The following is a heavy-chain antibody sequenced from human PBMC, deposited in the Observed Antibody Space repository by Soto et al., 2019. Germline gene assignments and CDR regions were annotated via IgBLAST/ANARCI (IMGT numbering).Heavy chain of an antibody. V-gene: IGHV1-24*01. CDR3: ATGVVGAAHFDY. Sequence: GASVKVSCKVSGYTLTELSMHWVRQAPGKGLEWMGGFDPEDGETIYAQKFQGRVTMTEDTSTDTAYMELSSLRSEDTAVYYYATGVVGAAHFDYWGQGTLVTVSS. CDR2: FDPEDGET. CDR1: GYTLTELS. J-gene: IGHJ4*02. D-gene: IGHD1-26*01.